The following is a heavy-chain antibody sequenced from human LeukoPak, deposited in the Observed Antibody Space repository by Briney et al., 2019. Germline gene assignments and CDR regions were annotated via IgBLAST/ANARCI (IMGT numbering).Heavy chain of an antibody. Sequence: GGSLRLSCAASGFTFSSYWMHWVRQAPGKGLVWVSRINSDGSSTSYADSVKGRFTISRDNAKNTLYLQMNSLRAEDTAVYYCARDPSTYCSSTSCYDSGMDVWGQGTTVTVSS. CDR1: GFTFSSYW. CDR2: INSDGSST. CDR3: ARDPSTYCSSTSCYDSGMDV. J-gene: IGHJ6*02. V-gene: IGHV3-74*01. D-gene: IGHD2-2*01.